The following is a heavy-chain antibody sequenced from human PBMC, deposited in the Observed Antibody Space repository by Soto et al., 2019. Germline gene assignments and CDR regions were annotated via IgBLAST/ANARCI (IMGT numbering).Heavy chain of an antibody. J-gene: IGHJ6*03. CDR1: GFILSDCA. Sequence: EVQLVESGGGLVQPGGSLRLSCATSGFILSDCAMNWVRQAPGKGLEWVSYISSSSSVIDYADSVKGRFTVSRDNARNSIYLQINRLRAGDTAVDYRAKDPSWGSNRYYHMDVWGKGTTVTVSS. D-gene: IGHD3-16*01. CDR2: ISSSSSVI. CDR3: AKDPSWGSNRYYHMDV. V-gene: IGHV3-48*01.